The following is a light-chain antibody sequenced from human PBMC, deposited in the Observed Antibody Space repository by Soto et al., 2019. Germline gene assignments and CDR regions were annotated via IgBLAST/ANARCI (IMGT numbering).Light chain of an antibody. CDR3: QHYSSYSEA. V-gene: IGKV1-5*03. CDR2: KAS. J-gene: IGKJ1*01. Sequence: DIQMTQSPSTLSGSVGDRVTITCRASQTISSWLAWYQQKPGKAPKLLIYKASTLKSGVPSRFSGSGSGTESTLTISSLQPDDFATYYCQHYSSYSEAVGQGTKVELK. CDR1: QTISSW.